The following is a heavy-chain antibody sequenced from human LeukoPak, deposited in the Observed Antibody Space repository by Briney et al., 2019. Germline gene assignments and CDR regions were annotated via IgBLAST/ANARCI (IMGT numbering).Heavy chain of an antibody. CDR1: GGSFSGYY. D-gene: IGHD1-26*01. CDR2: INHSGST. Sequence: PSETLSLTCAVYGGSFSGYYWSWIRQPPGKGLEWIGEINHSGSTNYNPSLKSRVTISVDTSKNQFSLKLSSVTAADTAVYYCASEVEVGARYFDYWGQGTLVTVSS. V-gene: IGHV4-34*01. CDR3: ASEVEVGARYFDY. J-gene: IGHJ4*02.